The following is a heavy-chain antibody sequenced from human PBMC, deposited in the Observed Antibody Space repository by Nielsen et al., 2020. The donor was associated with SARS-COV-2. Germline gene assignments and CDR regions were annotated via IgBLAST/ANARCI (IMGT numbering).Heavy chain of an antibody. J-gene: IGHJ4*02. CDR1: GFTFDDYA. Sequence: SCAASGFTFDDYAMHWVRQAPGKGLEWVSGISWNSGSIGYADSVKGRFTISRDNAKNSLYLQMNSLRAEDTALYYCAKGGDNPFDYWGQGTLVTVSS. CDR3: AKGGDNPFDY. V-gene: IGHV3-9*01. CDR2: ISWNSGSI. D-gene: IGHD1-14*01.